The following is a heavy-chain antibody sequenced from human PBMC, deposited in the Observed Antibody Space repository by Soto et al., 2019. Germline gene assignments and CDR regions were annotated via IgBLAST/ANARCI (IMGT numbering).Heavy chain of an antibody. D-gene: IGHD5-12*01. V-gene: IGHV4-34*01. CDR3: AGFFGYRFGPVDP. J-gene: IGHJ5*02. Sequence: SENLSLTCAVYGVSFNDYYWSWVRQPPGKGLEWIGEINHSGSTNYSPSLKSRATISVDTSKNQFSLKLRSVTAADTAVYYCAGFFGYRFGPVDPWGLG. CDR2: INHSGST. CDR1: GVSFNDYY.